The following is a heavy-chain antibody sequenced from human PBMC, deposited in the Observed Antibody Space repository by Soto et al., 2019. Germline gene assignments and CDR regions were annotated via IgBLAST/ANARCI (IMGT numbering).Heavy chain of an antibody. CDR1: GGSISSGGYY. Sequence: PSETLSLTCTVSGGSISSGGYYWSWIRQHPGKGLEWIGYIYYSGSTYYNPSLKSRVTISVDTSKNQFSLKLSSVTAADTAVYYCARALYTIFGVVSNFDYWGQGTLVTV. D-gene: IGHD3-3*01. CDR3: ARALYTIFGVVSNFDY. J-gene: IGHJ4*02. V-gene: IGHV4-31*03. CDR2: IYYSGST.